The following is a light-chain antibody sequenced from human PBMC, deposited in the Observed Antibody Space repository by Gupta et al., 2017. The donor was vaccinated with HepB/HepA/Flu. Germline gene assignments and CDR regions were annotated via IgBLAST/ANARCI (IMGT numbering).Light chain of an antibody. Sequence: EIVMTQSPATLSVSPGETATVACRASQSVSSNLAWYQQKPGQAPRRLIFGASTRATGIPARFSGSGSGTEFTLTISSLQSEDFAVYYCQQYNNWPPITFGQGTRLEIK. V-gene: IGKV3-15*01. J-gene: IGKJ5*01. CDR1: QSVSSN. CDR3: QQYNNWPPIT. CDR2: GAS.